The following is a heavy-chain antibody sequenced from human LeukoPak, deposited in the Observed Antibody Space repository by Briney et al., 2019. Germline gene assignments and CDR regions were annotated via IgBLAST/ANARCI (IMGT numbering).Heavy chain of an antibody. V-gene: IGHV3-21*01. J-gene: IGHJ6*03. CDR1: GFTFSSYS. Sequence: GGSLRLSYAASGFTFSSYSLNWVRQAPGQGLEWVSSISCTSSSIYYADSVKGRFTISRDNAKNSLDLQMNSLRAEDTAVYYCARDGYYYGSGSLESYYYYYMDVWGRGTTVTVSS. CDR3: ARDGYYYGSGSLESYYYYYMDV. CDR2: ISCTSSSI. D-gene: IGHD3-10*01.